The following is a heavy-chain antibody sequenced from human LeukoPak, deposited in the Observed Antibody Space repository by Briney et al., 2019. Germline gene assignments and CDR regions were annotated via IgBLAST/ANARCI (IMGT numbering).Heavy chain of an antibody. J-gene: IGHJ4*02. Sequence: SETLSLTCAVYGGSFSGYYWSWIRQPPGKGLEWIGEINHSGGTNYNPSLKSRVTISVDTSKNQFSLKLSSVTAADTAVYYCARGRPYSSSWYSYFDYWGQGTLVTVSS. CDR1: GGSFSGYY. CDR3: ARGRPYSSSWYSYFDY. V-gene: IGHV4-34*01. D-gene: IGHD6-13*01. CDR2: INHSGGT.